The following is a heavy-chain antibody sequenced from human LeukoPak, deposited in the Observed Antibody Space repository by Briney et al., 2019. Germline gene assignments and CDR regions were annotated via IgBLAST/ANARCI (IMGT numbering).Heavy chain of an antibody. CDR1: GFTFSGYA. CDR2: ISSTGGST. Sequence: GSLRLSCAGSGFTFSGYAMTWVRQAPGKGLEWVATISSTGGSTNYADSMKGRFSISRDNSNNTLFVQMFSLRADDTAVYYCAKVPDGSPRGYWYFDLWGRGTLVTVSS. CDR3: AKVPDGSPRGYWYFDL. J-gene: IGHJ2*01. D-gene: IGHD5-24*01. V-gene: IGHV3-23*01.